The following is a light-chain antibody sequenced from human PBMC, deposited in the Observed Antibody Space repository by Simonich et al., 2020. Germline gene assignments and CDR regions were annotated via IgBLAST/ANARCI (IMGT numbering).Light chain of an antibody. CDR3: QSADSSGTYRV. J-gene: IGLJ3*02. V-gene: IGLV3-21*01. CDR2: DDS. Sequence: SYVLTQPPSVSVAPGKTARITCGGNNIGSKSVHWYQQKPGQAPVLVVYDDSDRPSGTPGRFSGSNSGNTATLTISGVQAEDEADYYCQSADSSGTYRVFGGGTKLTVL. CDR1: NIGSKS.